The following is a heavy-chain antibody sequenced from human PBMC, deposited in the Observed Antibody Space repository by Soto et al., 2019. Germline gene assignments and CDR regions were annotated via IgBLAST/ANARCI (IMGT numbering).Heavy chain of an antibody. CDR1: GYSFTSYW. CDR2: IDPSDSYT. D-gene: IGHD3-10*01. Sequence: PGESLKISCKGSGYSFTSYWISWVRQMPGKGLEWMGRIDPSDSYTNYSPSFQGHVTISADKSISTAYLQWSSLKASDTAMYYCARQGVRLGESHYYYYGMDVWGQGTTVTVSS. V-gene: IGHV5-10-1*01. J-gene: IGHJ6*02. CDR3: ARQGVRLGESHYYYYGMDV.